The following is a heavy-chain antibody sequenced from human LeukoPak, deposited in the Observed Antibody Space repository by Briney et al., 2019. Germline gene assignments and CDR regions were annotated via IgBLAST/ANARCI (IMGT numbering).Heavy chain of an antibody. CDR2: IYYSGST. CDR3: ATPSLTGYDAFDI. Sequence: PSETLSLTCTVSGGSISSYYWSWIRQPPGKGLEWIGYIYYSGSTNYNPSLKSRVTISVDTSKNQFSLKLSSVTAADTAVYYYATPSLTGYDAFDIWGQGTMVTVSS. V-gene: IGHV4-59*08. D-gene: IGHD3-9*01. CDR1: GGSISSYY. J-gene: IGHJ3*02.